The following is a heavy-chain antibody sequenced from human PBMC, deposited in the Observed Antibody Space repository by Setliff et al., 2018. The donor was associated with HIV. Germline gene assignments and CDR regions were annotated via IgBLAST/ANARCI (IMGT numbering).Heavy chain of an antibody. V-gene: IGHV1-8*01. D-gene: IGHD3-16*01. Sequence: ASVKVSCKTSGYTFISYGVTWVRQVPGQGLEWVGWMNPNSGVSGYALKFHDRVTMTRDTSITTLYMELSSLTSEDTAVYYCARGKGAGGVIITGGLDVWGQGTTVTVSS. CDR2: MNPNSGVS. J-gene: IGHJ6*02. CDR1: GYTFISYG. CDR3: ARGKGAGGVIITGGLDV.